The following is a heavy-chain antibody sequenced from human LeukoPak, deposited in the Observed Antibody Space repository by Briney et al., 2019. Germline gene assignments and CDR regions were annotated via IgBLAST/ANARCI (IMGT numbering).Heavy chain of an antibody. V-gene: IGHV4-39*01. CDR3: ASLRERSYYARGFDY. D-gene: IGHD4-11*01. CDR1: GGSISTSNSY. CDR2: IYYSGST. J-gene: IGHJ4*02. Sequence: SETLSLTCSVSGGSISTSNSYWGWIRQPPGKGLEWIGSIYYSGSTYYNPSLKSRVTISVDTSKNQFSLRLTSVTAADTALYYCASLRERSYYARGFDYWGQGTLVTVSS.